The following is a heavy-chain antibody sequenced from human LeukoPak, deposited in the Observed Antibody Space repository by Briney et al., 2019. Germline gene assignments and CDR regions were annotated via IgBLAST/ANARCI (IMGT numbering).Heavy chain of an antibody. D-gene: IGHD3-10*01. V-gene: IGHV3-7*01. CDR1: GFTVSSNY. CDR3: ARELIWFGEPHYFDY. J-gene: IGHJ4*02. Sequence: GGSLRLSCAASGFTVSSNYMSWVRQAPGKELEWVANINGDGGQKYYVDSVKGRFTISRDNVHNSLYLYMSGLRVDDTAVYYCARELIWFGEPHYFDYWGQGTLVTVSS. CDR2: INGDGGQK.